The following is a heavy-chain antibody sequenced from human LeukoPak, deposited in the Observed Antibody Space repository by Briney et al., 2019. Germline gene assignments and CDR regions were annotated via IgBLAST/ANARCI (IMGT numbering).Heavy chain of an antibody. CDR2: IYYSGST. CDR1: GGSISSYY. CDR3: ARHMSVAYSSGWYELDAFDI. J-gene: IGHJ3*02. D-gene: IGHD6-19*01. V-gene: IGHV4-59*08. Sequence: SETLSLTCTVSGGSISSYYWSWIRQPPGKGPEWIGYIYYSGSTNYNPSLKSRVTISVDTSKNQFSLKLSSVTAADTAVYYCARHMSVAYSSGWYELDAFDIWGQGTMVTVSS.